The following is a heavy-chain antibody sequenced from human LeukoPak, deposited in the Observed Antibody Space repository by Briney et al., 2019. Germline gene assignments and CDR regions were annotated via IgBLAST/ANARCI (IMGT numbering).Heavy chain of an antibody. Sequence: GGSLRLSCAASGFTFSSYSMNWVRQAPGKGLEWVSYISSSSSTIYYADSVKGRFTISRDNAKNSLPLQMNSLRAEDTAVYFCARYYYDSSGYYYFDYWGQGTLVTVSS. CDR2: ISSSSSTI. V-gene: IGHV3-48*04. J-gene: IGHJ4*02. CDR3: ARYYYDSSGYYYFDY. CDR1: GFTFSSYS. D-gene: IGHD3-22*01.